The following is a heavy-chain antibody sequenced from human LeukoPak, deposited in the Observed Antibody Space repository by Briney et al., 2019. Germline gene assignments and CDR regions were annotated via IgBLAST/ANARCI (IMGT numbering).Heavy chain of an antibody. CDR2: IYSDNT. Sequence: GGSLRLSCTVSGFTVSSNSMSWVRQAPGKGLEWVSFIYSDNTHYSDSVKGRFTISRDNSKNTLYLQMNSLRAEDTAVYYCARQTGVGLFILPGGQGTLVTVSS. D-gene: IGHD3-3*01. V-gene: IGHV3-53*01. CDR1: GFTVSSNS. CDR3: ARQTGVGLFILP. J-gene: IGHJ4*02.